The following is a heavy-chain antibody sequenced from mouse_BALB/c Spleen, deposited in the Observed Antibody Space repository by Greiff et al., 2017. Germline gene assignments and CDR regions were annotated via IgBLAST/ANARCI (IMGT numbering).Heavy chain of an antibody. CDR1: GFTFTDYY. CDR3: AREEMIKGAMDY. CDR2: IRNKANGYTT. D-gene: IGHD2-4*01. V-gene: IGHV7-3*02. Sequence: EVKLMESGGGLVQPGGSLRLSCATSGFTFTDYYMSWVRQPPGRALEWLGFIRNKANGYTTEYSASVKGRFTISRDNSQSILYLQMNTLRAEDSATYYCAREEMIKGAMDYWGQGTSVTVSS. J-gene: IGHJ4*01.